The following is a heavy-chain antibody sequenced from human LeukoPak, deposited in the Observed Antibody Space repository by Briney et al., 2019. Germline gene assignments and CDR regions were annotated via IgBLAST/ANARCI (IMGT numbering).Heavy chain of an antibody. Sequence: PGGSLRLSCAASGFTFSSYSVNWVRQAPGKGLEWVSSISSSSSYIYYADSVKGRFTISRDNAKNSLYLQMNSLRAEDTAVYYCASRGPIAVAWIYWGQGTLVTVSS. CDR1: GFTFSSYS. J-gene: IGHJ4*02. CDR2: ISSSSSYI. V-gene: IGHV3-21*01. D-gene: IGHD6-19*01. CDR3: ASRGPIAVAWIY.